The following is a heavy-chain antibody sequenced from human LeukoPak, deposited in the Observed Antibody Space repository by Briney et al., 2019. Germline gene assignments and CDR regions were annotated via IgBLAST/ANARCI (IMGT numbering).Heavy chain of an antibody. Sequence: PSETLSLTCTVSGDSVSSGSYSWDWIRQPPGKGLEWIGYIYYSGNTNYNPSLKSRVTISVDTSKNQFSLKLSSVTAADTAVYYCARHEKPLDAFDIWGQGTMVTVSS. J-gene: IGHJ3*02. CDR2: IYYSGNT. V-gene: IGHV4-61*01. CDR1: GDSVSSGSYS. CDR3: ARHEKPLDAFDI.